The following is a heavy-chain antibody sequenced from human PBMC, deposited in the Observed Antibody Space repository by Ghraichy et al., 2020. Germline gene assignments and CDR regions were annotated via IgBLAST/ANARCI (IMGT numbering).Heavy chain of an antibody. J-gene: IGHJ6*02. CDR1: GFTFSSYD. CDR3: ARPSRVVRFYYYDALDV. V-gene: IGHV3-48*02. Sequence: GGSLRLSCAASGFTFSSYDMNWVRQAPGQGLEWLSYISSSSRTKSYGNSVKGRFTISRDNAKNSLYLEMKSLRDEDTAVYYCARPSRVVRFYYYDALDVWCQGTMVTVSS. D-gene: IGHD4-23*01. CDR2: ISSSSRTK.